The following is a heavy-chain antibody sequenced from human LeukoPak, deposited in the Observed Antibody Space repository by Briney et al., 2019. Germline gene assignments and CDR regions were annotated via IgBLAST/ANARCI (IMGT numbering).Heavy chain of an antibody. CDR1: GFTFSSYE. V-gene: IGHV3-48*03. CDR3: AGKYYDTSIWYFQH. Sequence: GGSLRLSCAASGFTFSSYEMNWVRQAPGKGLEWVSYISSSGSAVYYADSVKGRFTISRDNAKNSLYLQMDSLRAEDTAAYYCAGKYYDTSIWYFQHCGQGTLVTVSS. CDR2: ISSSGSAV. J-gene: IGHJ1*01. D-gene: IGHD3-22*01.